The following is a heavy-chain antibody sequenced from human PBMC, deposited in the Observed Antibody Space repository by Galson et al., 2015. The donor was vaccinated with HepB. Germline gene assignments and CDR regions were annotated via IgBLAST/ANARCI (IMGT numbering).Heavy chain of an antibody. CDR1: GFTFSSYS. V-gene: IGHV3-48*02. CDR2: ISSSSSTI. CDR3: ARGGTSSGYYRYYYYYYGMDV. J-gene: IGHJ6*02. Sequence: SLRLSCAASGFTFSSYSMNWVRQAPGKGLEWVSYISSSSSTIYYADSVKGRFTISRDNAKNSLYLQMNSLRDEDTAVYYCARGGTSSGYYRYYYYYYGMDVWGQGTTVTVSS. D-gene: IGHD3-22*01.